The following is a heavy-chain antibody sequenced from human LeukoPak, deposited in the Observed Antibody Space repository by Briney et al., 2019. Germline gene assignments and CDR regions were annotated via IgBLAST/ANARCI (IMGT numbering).Heavy chain of an antibody. CDR1: GFTFSSYG. J-gene: IGHJ4*02. D-gene: IGHD1-1*01. CDR2: MSFDGSNT. V-gene: IGHV3-30*03. CDR3: ARDAGTWGYGYNFDC. Sequence: GGTLRFSCAASGFTFSSYGMHRLRQAPGKGLEGVAVMSFDGSNTHYADSVKGRFTVSRDNSKNTLYLQMTSLRADDTAVYYCARDAGTWGYGYNFDCWGQGTLVTVSS.